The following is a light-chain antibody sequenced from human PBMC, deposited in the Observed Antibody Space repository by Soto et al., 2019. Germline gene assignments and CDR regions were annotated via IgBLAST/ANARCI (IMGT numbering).Light chain of an antibody. CDR3: QQYNDWPPLT. V-gene: IGKV3D-15*01. J-gene: IGKJ4*01. Sequence: EIVLTQSPDTLSLSPGERATLSCRASQSVSNSYLAWYQQKPGQAPRLLIYGASGRATGIPDRFSGGESGTEFNLTISSLQSEDFAVYYCQQYNDWPPLTFGGGTKVEIK. CDR2: GAS. CDR1: QSVSNSY.